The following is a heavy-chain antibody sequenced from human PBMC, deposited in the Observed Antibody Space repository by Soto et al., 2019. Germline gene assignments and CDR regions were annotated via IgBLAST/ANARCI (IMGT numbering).Heavy chain of an antibody. CDR3: ARNPRGRELPYFDY. CDR1: GGTFSSYA. V-gene: IGHV1-69*01. D-gene: IGHD1-26*01. CDR2: IIPIFGTA. J-gene: IGHJ4*02. Sequence: QVQLVQSGAEVKKPGSSVKVSCKASGGTFSSYAISWVRQAPGQGLEWMGGIIPIFGTANYAQKFQGRVTITADESTSTADMELSSLRSEDTAVYYCARNPRGRELPYFDYWGQGTLVTVSS.